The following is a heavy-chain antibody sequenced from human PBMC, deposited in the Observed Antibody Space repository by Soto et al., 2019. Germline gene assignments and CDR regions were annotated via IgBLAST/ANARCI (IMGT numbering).Heavy chain of an antibody. CDR2: MNPNSGNT. CDR1: GYTFTSYD. CDR3: ARRGGCGSTSCNEVHYNYYMDV. J-gene: IGHJ6*03. V-gene: IGHV1-8*01. D-gene: IGHD2-2*01. Sequence: QVQLVQSGAEVKKPGASVKVSCKASGYTFTSYDINWVRQATGQGLEWMGWMNPNSGNTGYAQKFQGRVTMTRNTPITPAYRGLSSRRSEDTAVYYCARRGGCGSTSCNEVHYNYYMDVWGKGTPVTVSS.